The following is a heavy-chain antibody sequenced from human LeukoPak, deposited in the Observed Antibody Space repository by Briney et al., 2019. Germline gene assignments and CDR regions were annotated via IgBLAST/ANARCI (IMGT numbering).Heavy chain of an antibody. CDR1: GFTFSRYA. CDR2: ISGDVDNT. Sequence: GGSLRLSCAPSGFTFSRYAMRWVRQTPGRWLEWVFGISGDVDNTGYAESVMGRFTISSSNSLHTLLVQMTGVGAEDTAVYYCAREDIPMVLSLDYWGQGTLVTVSS. CDR3: AREDIPMVLSLDY. D-gene: IGHD5-18*01. V-gene: IGHV3-23*01. J-gene: IGHJ4*01.